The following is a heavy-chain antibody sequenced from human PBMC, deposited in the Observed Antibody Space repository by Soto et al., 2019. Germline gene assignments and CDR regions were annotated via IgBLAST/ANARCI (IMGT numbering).Heavy chain of an antibody. J-gene: IGHJ4*02. CDR2: IYYSGTT. CDR1: GYSISSSNW. CDR3: ARLEIQGPIDY. V-gene: IGHV4-28*01. Sequence: QVQLQESGPGLVKPSDTLSLTCAVSGYSISSSNWWGWIRQPPGKGLEWIGYIYYSGTTYYNPSHNSRVTMSVDTSKNQFSLKLRSVTAVDPAVSYCARLEIQGPIDYWGQGTLVTVAS. D-gene: IGHD1-1*01.